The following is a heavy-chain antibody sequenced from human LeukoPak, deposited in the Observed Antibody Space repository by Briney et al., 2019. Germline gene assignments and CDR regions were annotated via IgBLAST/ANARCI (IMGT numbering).Heavy chain of an antibody. Sequence: PGGSLRLSCAASGFTFSSYAMHWVRQAPGKGLEWVAVISYDGSIKYYADSVKGRFTISRDNSKNTLYLQMNSLRAEDTAVYYCASGYGSGSKRNWFDPWGQGTLVTVSS. CDR3: ASGYGSGSKRNWFDP. CDR1: GFTFSSYA. CDR2: ISYDGSIK. D-gene: IGHD3-10*01. J-gene: IGHJ5*02. V-gene: IGHV3-30-3*01.